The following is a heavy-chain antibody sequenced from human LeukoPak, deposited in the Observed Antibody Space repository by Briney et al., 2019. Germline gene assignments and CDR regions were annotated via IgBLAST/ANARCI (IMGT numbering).Heavy chain of an antibody. J-gene: IGHJ5*02. D-gene: IGHD2-2*01. CDR3: ARGICSSTSCYGVWFDP. Sequence: WASVKVSCKASGYTFTSYYMHWVRQAPGQGLEWMGIINPSGGSTSYAQKFQGRVTMTRDTSTSTVYMELSSLRSEDTAVYYCARGICSSTSCYGVWFDPWGQGTLVTVSS. V-gene: IGHV1-46*01. CDR1: GYTFTSYY. CDR2: INPSGGST.